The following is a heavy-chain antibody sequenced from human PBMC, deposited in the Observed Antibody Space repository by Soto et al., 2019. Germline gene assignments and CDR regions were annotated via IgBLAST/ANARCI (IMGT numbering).Heavy chain of an antibody. CDR3: AKLCDRFGELLPYYYGMDV. Sequence: HPGGSLRLSCAASGFTFSSYAMSWVRQAPGKGLEWVSAISGSGGSTYYADSVKGRFTISRDNSKNTLYLQMNSLRAEDTAVYYCAKLCDRFGELLPYYYGMDVWGQGTTVTVSS. V-gene: IGHV3-23*01. CDR2: ISGSGGST. D-gene: IGHD3-10*01. J-gene: IGHJ6*02. CDR1: GFTFSSYA.